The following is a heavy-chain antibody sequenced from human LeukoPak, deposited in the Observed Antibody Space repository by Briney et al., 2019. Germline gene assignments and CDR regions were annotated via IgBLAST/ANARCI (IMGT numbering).Heavy chain of an antibody. CDR3: AVPAQTKHSSSLNY. V-gene: IGHV1-46*01. CDR2: INPSGGST. J-gene: IGHJ4*02. Sequence: ASVKVSCKASGYTFTSYYIHWVRQAPGQGLEWMGIINPSGGSTSYAQKFQGRVTMTRDMSTSTVYMELSSLRSEDTAVYYCAVPAQTKHSSSLNYGGQGTQVTVSA. CDR1: GYTFTSYY. D-gene: IGHD6-6*01.